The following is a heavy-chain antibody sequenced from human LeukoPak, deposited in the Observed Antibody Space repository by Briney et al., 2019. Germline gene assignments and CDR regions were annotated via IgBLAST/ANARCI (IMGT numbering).Heavy chain of an antibody. V-gene: IGHV1-46*01. CDR2: FHPGDGDS. CDR1: GYTFTSCL. CDR3: TRDLFGAWTWDY. Sequence: ASVKISFKSSGYTFTSCLIHWIWQAPGQGFEWVSKFHPGDGDSGYAQRFQGRTTMASPSSTTTVYMELTALTSEDTTVYYCTRDLFGAWTWDYWGQGTLITVSS. D-gene: IGHD2-21*02. J-gene: IGHJ4*02.